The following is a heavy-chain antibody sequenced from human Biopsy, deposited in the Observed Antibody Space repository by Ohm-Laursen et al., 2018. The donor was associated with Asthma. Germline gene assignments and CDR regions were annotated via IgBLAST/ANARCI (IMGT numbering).Heavy chain of an antibody. CDR2: ISWNSATI. J-gene: IGHJ4*02. CDR3: AKVRSDWVITESFDY. V-gene: IGHV3-9*01. D-gene: IGHD3-22*01. CDR1: GFKFDEYT. Sequence: SLRLSCAASGFKFDEYTMHWVRQAPGKGLEWVSGISWNSATIGYADSVEGRFTISRDNAKNSVFLHMDSLRPEDTAFYYCAKVRSDWVITESFDYWGQGTLVTVSS.